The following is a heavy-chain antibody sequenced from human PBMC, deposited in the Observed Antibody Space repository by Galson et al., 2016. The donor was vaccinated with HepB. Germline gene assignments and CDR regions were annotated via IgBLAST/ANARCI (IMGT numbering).Heavy chain of an antibody. CDR1: GGSIGAPDYY. CDR2: IYYTGTP. V-gene: IGHV4-39*07. CDR3: TKDPYYYGSGYGLDV. Sequence: ETLSLTCTVSGGSIGAPDYYWGWIRQSPQRGLEWIGNIYYTGTPYYNPSLKNRVTISMDTSTNQFFLKLTSVTAADTAIYSCTKDPYYYGSGYGLDVWGQGTTATVSS. D-gene: IGHD3-10*01. J-gene: IGHJ6*02.